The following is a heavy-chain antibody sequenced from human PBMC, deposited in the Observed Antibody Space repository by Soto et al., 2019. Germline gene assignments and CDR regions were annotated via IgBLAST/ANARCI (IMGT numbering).Heavy chain of an antibody. J-gene: IGHJ5*02. Sequence: GGSLRLSCAASGFTFSDYYMGWIRQAPGKGLEWVSYISSSGSTIYYADSVKGRFTISRDNAKNSLYLQMNSLRAEDTAVYYCARALPLTYYDILTGYMGGNWFDPWGQGTLVTVSS. D-gene: IGHD3-9*01. CDR1: GFTFSDYY. V-gene: IGHV3-11*01. CDR2: ISSSGSTI. CDR3: ARALPLTYYDILTGYMGGNWFDP.